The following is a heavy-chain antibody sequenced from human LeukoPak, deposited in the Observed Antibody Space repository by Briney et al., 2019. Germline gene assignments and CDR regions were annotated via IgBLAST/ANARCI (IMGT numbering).Heavy chain of an antibody. Sequence: GGSLRLSCAASGFTFSSYAMHWVRQAPGKGLEYVSAISSNGGSTYYANSEKGRFTISRDNSKNTLYLQMGSLRAEDMAVYYCARAGIAVGRSAFDIWGQGTMVTVSS. CDR1: GFTFSSYA. V-gene: IGHV3-64*01. J-gene: IGHJ3*02. CDR3: ARAGIAVGRSAFDI. CDR2: ISSNGGST. D-gene: IGHD6-19*01.